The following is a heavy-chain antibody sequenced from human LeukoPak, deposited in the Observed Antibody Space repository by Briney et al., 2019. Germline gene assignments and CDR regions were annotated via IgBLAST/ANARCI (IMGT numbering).Heavy chain of an antibody. V-gene: IGHV3-74*01. CDR2: INSDGSST. Sequence: GGSLRLSCAASGFTFSSYWMHWVRQAPGKGRVWVSRINSDGSSTSYADSVKGRFTISRDNAKNTLYLQMNSLRAEDTAVYYCARDHQQYSSGWYGWGQGTLVTVSS. D-gene: IGHD6-19*01. CDR3: ARDHQQYSSGWYG. CDR1: GFTFSSYW. J-gene: IGHJ4*02.